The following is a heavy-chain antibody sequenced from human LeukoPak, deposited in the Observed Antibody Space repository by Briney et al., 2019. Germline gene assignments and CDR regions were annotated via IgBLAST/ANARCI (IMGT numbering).Heavy chain of an antibody. V-gene: IGHV3-64*01. CDR1: GFTFSNYA. J-gene: IGHJ4*02. Sequence: GGSLRLSCAASGFTFSNYAMHWVRQAPGKGLEYVSFISSSGISTYYGSSVKGRFTISRDNTKNTLYLQMGSLRVEDMGVYYCAREALGTSIDYWGQGTLVTVSS. D-gene: IGHD1-14*01. CDR3: AREALGTSIDY. CDR2: ISSSGIST.